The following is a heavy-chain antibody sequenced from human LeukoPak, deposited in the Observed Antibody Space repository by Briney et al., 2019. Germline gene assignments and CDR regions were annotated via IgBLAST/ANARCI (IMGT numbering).Heavy chain of an antibody. Sequence: ASVKVSCKASGYTFIVYYMHWVRQAPGQGLEWMGWINPNSGGTNYAQKFQGRVTMTRDTSISTAYMELSRLRSDDTAVYYCASDVIAAAGTVMMWGQGTLVTVSS. CDR2: INPNSGGT. CDR1: GYTFIVYY. CDR3: ASDVIAAAGTVMM. J-gene: IGHJ4*02. D-gene: IGHD6-13*01. V-gene: IGHV1-2*02.